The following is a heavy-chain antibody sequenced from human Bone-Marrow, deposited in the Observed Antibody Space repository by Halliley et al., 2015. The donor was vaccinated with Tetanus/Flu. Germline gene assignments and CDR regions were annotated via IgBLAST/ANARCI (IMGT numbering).Heavy chain of an antibody. Sequence: SLRLSCTASGFTFSSYEMNWVRQAPGKGLEWASYISSSGSKIFHADSVKGRFTISRDNAKNSLYLQMNSLRAEDTAIYYCARFRHSSYWQRSFGLWGQGTLVTVSS. D-gene: IGHD3-22*01. CDR3: ARFRHSSYWQRSFGL. V-gene: IGHV3-48*03. CDR1: GFTFSSYE. CDR2: ISSSGSKI. J-gene: IGHJ4*02.